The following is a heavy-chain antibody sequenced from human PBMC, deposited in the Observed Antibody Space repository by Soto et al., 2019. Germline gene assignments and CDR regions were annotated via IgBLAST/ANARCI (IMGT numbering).Heavy chain of an antibody. V-gene: IGHV1-69*05. CDR1: GGTFSSYA. Sequence: QVQLVQSGAEVKKPGSSVKVSCKASGGTFSSYAISWVRQAPGQGLEWMGGIVPIFGTANYAQKFQGKVTITXDEHTXXAYMELSSLRSEDTAVYYCAREYSSGWLHYYGMDVWGQGTTVTVSS. CDR2: IVPIFGTA. CDR3: AREYSSGWLHYYGMDV. D-gene: IGHD6-19*01. J-gene: IGHJ6*02.